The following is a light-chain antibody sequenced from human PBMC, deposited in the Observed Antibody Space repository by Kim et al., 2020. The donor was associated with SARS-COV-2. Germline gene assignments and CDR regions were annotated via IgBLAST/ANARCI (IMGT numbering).Light chain of an antibody. Sequence: SYELTQPLSVSVALGQTARITCGGNNIGSKNVHWYQQKPGKAPVLVIYRDSNRPSGIPERFSGSNSGNTATLTISRAQAGDEADYYCQVWDSNSWVFGGG. J-gene: IGLJ3*02. CDR1: NIGSKN. V-gene: IGLV3-9*01. CDR3: QVWDSNSWV. CDR2: RDS.